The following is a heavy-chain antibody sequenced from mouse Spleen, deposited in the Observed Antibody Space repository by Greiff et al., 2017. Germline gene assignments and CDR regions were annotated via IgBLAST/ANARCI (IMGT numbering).Heavy chain of an antibody. Sequence: VQLQESGAELARPGASVKMSCKASGYTFTSYTMHWVKQRPGQGLEWIGYINPSSGYTNYNQKFKDKATLTADKSSSTAYMQLSSLTSEDSAVYYCARYYYGSSYPSYWYFDVWGAGTTVTVSS. CDR2: INPSSGYT. V-gene: IGHV1-4*01. CDR3: ARYYYGSSYPSYWYFDV. CDR1: GYTFTSYT. J-gene: IGHJ1*01. D-gene: IGHD1-1*01.